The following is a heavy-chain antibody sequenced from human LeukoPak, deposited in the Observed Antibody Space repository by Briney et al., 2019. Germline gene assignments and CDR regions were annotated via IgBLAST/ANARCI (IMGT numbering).Heavy chain of an antibody. V-gene: IGHV3-7*01. CDR2: IKQDGSEK. D-gene: IGHD3-3*01. Sequence: GGSLRLSCAASGFTFTGYWMSWVRQAPGKGLEWVANIKQDGSEKYYVDSVKGRFTISRDNAKNSLYLQMNSLRAEDTAVYYCARLEREVVLPAVYYYYHMDVWGKGTTVTVSS. CDR1: GFTFTGYW. CDR3: ARLEREVVLPAVYYYYHMDV. J-gene: IGHJ6*03.